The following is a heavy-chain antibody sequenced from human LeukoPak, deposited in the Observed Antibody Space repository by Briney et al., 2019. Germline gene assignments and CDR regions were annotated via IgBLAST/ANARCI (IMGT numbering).Heavy chain of an antibody. CDR2: ISSSGSTI. V-gene: IGHV3-48*03. D-gene: IGHD2-15*01. CDR1: GFTFSSYE. Sequence: GGSLRLSCAASGFTFSSYEMNWVRQAPGKGLEWVSYISSSGSTIYYADSVKGRFTISRGNAKNSLYLQMNSLRAEDTAVYYCASNLLGSPDYYYYGMDVWGQGTTVTVSS. CDR3: ASNLLGSPDYYYYGMDV. J-gene: IGHJ6*02.